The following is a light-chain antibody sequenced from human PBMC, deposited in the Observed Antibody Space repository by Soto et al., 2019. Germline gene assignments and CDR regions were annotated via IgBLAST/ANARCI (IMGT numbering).Light chain of an antibody. CDR3: QQYYSTPFT. CDR2: AAS. J-gene: IGKJ3*01. V-gene: IGKV1-39*01. CDR1: QSSISC. Sequence: DIHMTQSPSSLSSPLGDRVTITCLASQSSISCLNWNQQKPWKAPKLLMYAASSLQSVVASRFSGRGSGTDFTLTISSLQAEDVAVYYCQQYYSTPFTFGPGTKVDIK.